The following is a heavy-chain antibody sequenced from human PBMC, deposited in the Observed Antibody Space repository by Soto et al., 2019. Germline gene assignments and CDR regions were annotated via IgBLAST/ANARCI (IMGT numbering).Heavy chain of an antibody. D-gene: IGHD2-15*01. Sequence: PGGSPRLSCVVSGSSLQTYAIAWVRHAPWKWLECVSTIDVLDGAWYSDSVRGRLAISRDVSRNTVYLQMSSLRVEDTAIYFCSDWRAGGPVNLDHWGPGTRVTVSS. CDR2: IDVLDGA. CDR1: GSSLQTYA. V-gene: IGHV3-23*01. J-gene: IGHJ4*02. CDR3: SDWRAGGPVNLDH.